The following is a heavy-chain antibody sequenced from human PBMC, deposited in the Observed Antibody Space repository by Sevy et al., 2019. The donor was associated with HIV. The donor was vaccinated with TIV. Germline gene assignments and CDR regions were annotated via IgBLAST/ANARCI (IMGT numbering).Heavy chain of an antibody. Sequence: GGSLRLSCKASGFIFSRYGVHWVRQAPGKGLEWVASIFNDGKTKYYGDPVKGRFTISRDDSKNTLYLQMDSLRAEDTAVYYCARESGSDWYLDYWGHGTLVTLSS. V-gene: IGHV3-33*01. J-gene: IGHJ4*01. CDR2: IFNDGKTK. CDR1: GFIFSRYG. CDR3: ARESGSDWYLDY. D-gene: IGHD2-21*02.